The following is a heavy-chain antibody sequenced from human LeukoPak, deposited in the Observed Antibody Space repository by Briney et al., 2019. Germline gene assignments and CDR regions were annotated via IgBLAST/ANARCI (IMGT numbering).Heavy chain of an antibody. J-gene: IGHJ4*02. V-gene: IGHV3-30*18. D-gene: IGHD3-22*01. CDR3: AKNDYFDSSGYYTY. CDR2: ISKDGGNK. Sequence: GGSLRLSCAASGFTFSTYAMHWVRQAPGKGLEWVAVISKDGGNKYYADSVKGRFTISRDNSKNTLYLQMNSLRAEDTAVYYCAKNDYFDSSGYYTYWGQGTLVTVSS. CDR1: GFTFSTYA.